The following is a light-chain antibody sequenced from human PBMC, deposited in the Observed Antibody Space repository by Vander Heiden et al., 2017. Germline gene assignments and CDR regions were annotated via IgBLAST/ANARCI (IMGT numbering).Light chain of an antibody. CDR2: EDS. J-gene: IGLJ7*01. V-gene: IGLV3-21*02. CDR3: QVDAV. CDR1: NIGSKS. Sequence: SDVLTQPPSVSVAPGQTARITCGGNNIGSKSVHWYQQKPGQAPVLVVYEDSDRPSGIPERFSGSTSGTTATLTIRRVEAGYEADYYCQVDAVFGGGTQLTVL.